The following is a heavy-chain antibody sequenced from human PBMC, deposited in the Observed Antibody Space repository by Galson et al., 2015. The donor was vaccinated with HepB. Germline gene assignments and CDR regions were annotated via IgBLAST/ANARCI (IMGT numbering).Heavy chain of an antibody. D-gene: IGHD1-20*01. CDR1: GFTVSSDY. CDR2: VYNGGST. Sequence: SLRLSCAASGFTVSSDYMNWARQAPGKGLESASVVYNGGSTYYADSVKGRFTTPRDNSKNTVYLQMTSLRPEETAVYYCARILYNWNLNSYYGMDVWVQGTTVTVSS. J-gene: IGHJ6*02. V-gene: IGHV3-66*02. CDR3: ARILYNWNLNSYYGMDV.